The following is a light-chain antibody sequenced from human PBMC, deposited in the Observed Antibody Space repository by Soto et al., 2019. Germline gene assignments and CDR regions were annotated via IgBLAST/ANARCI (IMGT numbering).Light chain of an antibody. Sequence: DIVMTQSPDSLAVSLGERATINCKSSQSILYSSNNRNYLAWYQQKPGQPPKLLIYWASTRESGVPDRFSGSGSGTDFTLTISSLQAEDVAVYYCQQYDNVPRTFGQGTRLEI. CDR2: WAS. V-gene: IGKV4-1*01. J-gene: IGKJ2*01. CDR3: QQYDNVPRT. CDR1: QSILYSSNNRNY.